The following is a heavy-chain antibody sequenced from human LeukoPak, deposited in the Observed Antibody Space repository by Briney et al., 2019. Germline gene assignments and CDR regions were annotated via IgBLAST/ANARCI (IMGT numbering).Heavy chain of an antibody. Sequence: ASVKVSCKASGYIFTGYYMHWVRQAPGQGLEWMGWINPNSGGTKYAQKFQGRVTMTRDTSISTAYMELSRLRSDDTAVYYCARDLDSSGWDYFDYWGQGTLVTVSS. V-gene: IGHV1-2*02. D-gene: IGHD3-22*01. CDR2: INPNSGGT. J-gene: IGHJ4*02. CDR3: ARDLDSSGWDYFDY. CDR1: GYIFTGYY.